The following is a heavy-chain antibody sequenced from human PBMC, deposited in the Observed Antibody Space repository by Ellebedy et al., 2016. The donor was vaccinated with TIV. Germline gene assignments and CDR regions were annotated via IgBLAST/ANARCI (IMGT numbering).Heavy chain of an antibody. CDR3: AKVWPVYVGGAFDI. Sequence: PGGSLRLSCEASGFAFSSYAMGWVRLTPGKRLEWVSSISNSAGTSFYAGSVKGRFTISRDNGKKRLFLQMDNLTAADTALYFCAKVWPVYVGGAFDIWGQGTMVTVSS. D-gene: IGHD6-19*01. J-gene: IGHJ3*02. CDR1: GFAFSSYA. V-gene: IGHV3-23*01. CDR2: ISNSAGTS.